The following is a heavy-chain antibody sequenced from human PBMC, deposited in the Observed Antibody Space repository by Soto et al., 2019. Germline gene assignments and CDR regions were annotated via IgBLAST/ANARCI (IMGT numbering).Heavy chain of an antibody. V-gene: IGHV4-39*01. Sequence: SETLSLTCTVSGGSISSSSYYWGWIRQPPGKGLERIGSNYYSGSTYYNPSLKSRVTISVDTSKSQFSLKLSSVTAADTAVYYCARLHDYGDYGYYYFDYWGQGTLVTVSS. J-gene: IGHJ4*02. CDR3: ARLHDYGDYGYYYFDY. D-gene: IGHD4-17*01. CDR1: GGSISSSSYY. CDR2: NYYSGST.